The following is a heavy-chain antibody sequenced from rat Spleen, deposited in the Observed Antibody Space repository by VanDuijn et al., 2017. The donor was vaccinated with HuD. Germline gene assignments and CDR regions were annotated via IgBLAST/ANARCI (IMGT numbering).Heavy chain of an antibody. D-gene: IGHD1-11*01. CDR2: ISYEGSST. CDR3: ERQGYGGYTDWFAY. V-gene: IGHV5-22*01. CDR1: GFTFNDYA. J-gene: IGHJ3*01. Sequence: EVQLVESGGGLVQPGNSLKLSCAVSGFTFNDYAMAWVRQAPKKGLEWVASISYEGSSTYYGDSVKGRFTISRDNAKSTLYLQMNSLRSEDTATYYCERQGYGGYTDWFAYWGQGTLVTVSS.